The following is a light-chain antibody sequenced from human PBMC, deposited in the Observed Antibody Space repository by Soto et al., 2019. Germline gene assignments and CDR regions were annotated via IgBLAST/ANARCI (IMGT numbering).Light chain of an antibody. CDR2: EVS. Sequence: QSALIQPASVSGSPGQSITISCTGTSSDVGSHNLVSWYQQHPGQAPKLMIYEVSKRPLGVSTRFSASKSGNTASLTISGLQAEYEADYYCCSYGGSRAVFGGGTQLTVL. J-gene: IGLJ7*01. V-gene: IGLV2-23*02. CDR3: CSYGGSRAV. CDR1: SSDVGSHNL.